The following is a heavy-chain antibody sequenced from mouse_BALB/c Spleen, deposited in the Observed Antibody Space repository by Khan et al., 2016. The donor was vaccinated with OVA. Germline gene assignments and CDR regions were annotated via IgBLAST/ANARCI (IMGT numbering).Heavy chain of an antibody. D-gene: IGHD6-1*01. CDR2: ISYDGSN. J-gene: IGHJ1*01. Sequence: EVQLQESGPGLVKPSQSLSLTCSVTGYSITSGYRWNWIRQFPGNKLEWMGCISYDGSNDYNPSLKNRISITRDTSKNQFFLRLNYVTHGDTGTYYCARGEAVVPYWYFDVWGAGTTVTVSS. CDR1: GYSITSGYR. V-gene: IGHV3-6*02. CDR3: ARGEAVVPYWYFDV.